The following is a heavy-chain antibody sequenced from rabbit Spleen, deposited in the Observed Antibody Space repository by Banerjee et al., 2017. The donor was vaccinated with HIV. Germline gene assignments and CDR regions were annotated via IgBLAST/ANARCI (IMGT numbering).Heavy chain of an antibody. D-gene: IGHD6-1*01. CDR3: AREFSNRYQNYVNAFSL. CDR2: IYAGSSGNT. J-gene: IGHJ4*01. V-gene: IGHV1S45*01. Sequence: QSQVVECGGGLVQPEGSMTLSCTAAGFFCSNSYLICWVRQAAGKGLEWIACIYAGSSGNTYYATWEKGRFAISQSSSTTVTLQMTSLTAADTAAYFCAREFSNRYQNYVNAFSLWGPGTLVTVS. CDR1: GFFCSNSYL.